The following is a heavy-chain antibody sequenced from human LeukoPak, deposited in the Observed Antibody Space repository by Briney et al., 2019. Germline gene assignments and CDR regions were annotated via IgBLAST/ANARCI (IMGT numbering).Heavy chain of an antibody. Sequence: GGTLRLSCAASGFTFSSYGMSWVRQAPGKGLEWVGRIKSKTDGGTTDYAAPVKGRFTISRDDSKNTLYLQMNSLKTEDTAVYYCTTDLWFGDYWGQGTLVTVSS. D-gene: IGHD3-10*01. J-gene: IGHJ4*02. CDR2: IKSKTDGGTT. CDR1: GFTFSSYG. V-gene: IGHV3-15*01. CDR3: TTDLWFGDY.